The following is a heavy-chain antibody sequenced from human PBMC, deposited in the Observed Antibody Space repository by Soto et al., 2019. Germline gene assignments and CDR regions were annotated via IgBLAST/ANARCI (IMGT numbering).Heavy chain of an antibody. D-gene: IGHD3-22*01. CDR3: ARLGLKSHYYDSPDI. CDR1: GYTFTGYY. Sequence: ASVKVSCKASGYTFTGYYMHWVRQAPGQGLEWMGWINPNSGGTNYAQKFQGRVTMTRDTSISTAYMELGRLRSDDTAVYYCARLGLKSHYYDSPDIWGQGTMVTVSS. J-gene: IGHJ3*02. CDR2: INPNSGGT. V-gene: IGHV1-2*02.